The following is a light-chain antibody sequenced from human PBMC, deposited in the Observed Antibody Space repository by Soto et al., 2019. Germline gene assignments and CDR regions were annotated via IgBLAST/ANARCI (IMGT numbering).Light chain of an antibody. V-gene: IGLV1-51*01. Sequence: QSVMTQPPSVSAAPGQKVTISCSGSSSNIGGNSVSWYQQLPGTAPKLLIYDDNKRPSGIPDRFSGSKSGTSATLGITGFQTGDEADYYCQSFDTSLNGLIFGGGTKVTVL. CDR1: SSNIGGNS. J-gene: IGLJ2*01. CDR2: DDN. CDR3: QSFDTSLNGLI.